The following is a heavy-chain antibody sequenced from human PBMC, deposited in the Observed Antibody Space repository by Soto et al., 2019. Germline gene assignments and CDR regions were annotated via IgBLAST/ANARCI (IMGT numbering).Heavy chain of an antibody. V-gene: IGHV4-34*01. D-gene: IGHD6-13*01. J-gene: IGHJ5*02. CDR1: GGSFSGYY. CDR2: INHSGST. CDR3: ARVRQQPRRYNWFDP. Sequence: QVQLQQWGAGLLKPSETLSLTCAVYGGSFSGYYWSWIRQPPGKGLEWIGEINHSGSTNYNPSLKSRVTISVSKSKNQFSLKLSSVTAADTAVYYYARVRQQPRRYNWFDPWGQGTLVTVSS.